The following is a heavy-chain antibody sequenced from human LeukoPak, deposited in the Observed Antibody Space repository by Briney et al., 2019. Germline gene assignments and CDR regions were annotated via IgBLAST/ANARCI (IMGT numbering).Heavy chain of an antibody. CDR3: ARDPIYGDYVDY. CDR1: GFTFSSYG. D-gene: IGHD4-17*01. V-gene: IGHV3-33*01. Sequence: PGRSLRLSCAASGFTFSSYGMHWVRQAPGKGLEWVAVIWYDGSNKYYADSVKGRFTISRDNSKNTLYLQMNSLRAEDTAVYYCARDPIYGDYVDYWGQGTLVTVSS. CDR2: IWYDGSNK. J-gene: IGHJ4*02.